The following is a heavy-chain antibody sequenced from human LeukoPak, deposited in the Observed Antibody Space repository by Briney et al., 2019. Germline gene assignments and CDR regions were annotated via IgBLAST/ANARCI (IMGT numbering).Heavy chain of an antibody. CDR1: GFTFSSYS. J-gene: IGHJ3*02. CDR3: ARDSASGSYRHAFDI. Sequence: GGSLRLSCAASGFTFSSYSMNWVRLAPGKGLEWVSYISRSSSTISYSDSVKGRFAISRDNAKNSLYLQMNSLRDEDTAVYYCARDSASGSYRHAFDIWGQGTMVTVSS. CDR2: ISRSSSTI. V-gene: IGHV3-48*02. D-gene: IGHD1-26*01.